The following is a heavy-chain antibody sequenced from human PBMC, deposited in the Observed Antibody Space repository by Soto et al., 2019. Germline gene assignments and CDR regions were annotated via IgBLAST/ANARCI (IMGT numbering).Heavy chain of an antibody. CDR1: GGTFSSYA. J-gene: IGHJ6*02. CDR2: IIPIFGTA. Sequence: SVKVSCKASGGTFSSYAISWVRQAPGQGLEWMGGIIPIFGTANYAQKFQGRVTITADKSTSTAYMELSSLRSEDTAVYYCARDLSSGYSNYYYSYGMDVWGQGTTVTVSS. V-gene: IGHV1-69*06. D-gene: IGHD4-4*01. CDR3: ARDLSSGYSNYYYSYGMDV.